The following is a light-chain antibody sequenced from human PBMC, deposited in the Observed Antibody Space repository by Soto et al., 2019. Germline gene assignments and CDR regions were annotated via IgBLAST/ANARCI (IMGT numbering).Light chain of an antibody. Sequence: ALTQPRSVSGSPGHSVTISCTGTSSDVGGYSYVSWYQQHPGKAPKLMISDVSKRPSGVPDRFSGSKFGNTASLTISGLQAEDEADYYCCSYAGAFTYVFGSATKV. J-gene: IGLJ1*01. CDR2: DVS. CDR3: CSYAGAFTYV. V-gene: IGLV2-11*01. CDR1: SSDVGGYSY.